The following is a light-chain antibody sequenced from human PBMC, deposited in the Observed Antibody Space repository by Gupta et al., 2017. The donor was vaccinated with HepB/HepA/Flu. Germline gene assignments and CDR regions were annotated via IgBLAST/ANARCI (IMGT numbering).Light chain of an antibody. J-gene: IGLJ2*01. CDR3: SSYAGSNNVV. CDR1: SSDVGGYNH. Sequence: QSALTPPPSASGSPGPSVTISCTGTSSDVGGYNHVSWYQQHPGTAPKLMIFEVNQRPAGVPDRFSGSKSGNTASLTVSGLKADDEANYYCSSYAGSNNVVFGGGTKLTVL. CDR2: EVN. V-gene: IGLV2-8*01.